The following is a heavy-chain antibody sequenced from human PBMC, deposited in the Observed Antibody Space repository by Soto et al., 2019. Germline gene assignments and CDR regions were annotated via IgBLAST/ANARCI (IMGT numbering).Heavy chain of an antibody. CDR3: ARHKPNHLGDWFDP. CDR1: GGFISGYY. D-gene: IGHD3-10*01. J-gene: IGHJ5*02. Sequence: PSETLSLTCTVPGGFISGYYWIWIRQSPGKGLEWVGYILHTGCTNYNPSFKIRVTFSFDISKTLFSLGLIFVPAADTALYYCARHKPNHLGDWFDPWGQGFVVTVSS. V-gene: IGHV4-59*08. CDR2: ILHTGCT.